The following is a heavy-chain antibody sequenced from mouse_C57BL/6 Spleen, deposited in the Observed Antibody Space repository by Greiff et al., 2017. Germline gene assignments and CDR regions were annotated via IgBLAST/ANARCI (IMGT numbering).Heavy chain of an antibody. V-gene: IGHV1-26*01. CDR1: GYTFTDYY. CDR3: ARWYYDYDAGFAY. Sequence: EVKVVESGPELVKPGASVKISCKASGYTFTDYYMNWVKQSHGKSLEWIGDINPNNGGTSYNQKFKGKATLTVDKSSSTAYMELRSLTSEDSAVYYCARWYYDYDAGFAYWGQGTLVTVSA. D-gene: IGHD2-4*01. CDR2: INPNNGGT. J-gene: IGHJ3*01.